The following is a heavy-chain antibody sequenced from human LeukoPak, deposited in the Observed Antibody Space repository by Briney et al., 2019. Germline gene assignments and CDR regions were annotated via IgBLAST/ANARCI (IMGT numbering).Heavy chain of an antibody. Sequence: ASVKVSCKASGYTFIGYYMNWVGQAPGQGLEWRGWINPNSGGTNYAQKFQGRVTMTSDTSISTVYMELSRLRSDDTAVYYCARAREAVGVSDYWGQGTLVTVSA. CDR1: GYTFIGYY. D-gene: IGHD6-13*01. CDR2: INPNSGGT. CDR3: ARAREAVGVSDY. V-gene: IGHV1-2*02. J-gene: IGHJ4*02.